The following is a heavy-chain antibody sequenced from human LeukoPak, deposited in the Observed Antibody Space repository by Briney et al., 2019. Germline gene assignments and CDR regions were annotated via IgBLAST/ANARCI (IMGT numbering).Heavy chain of an antibody. CDR3: ARCSPGDSSNFYAVLQY. J-gene: IGHJ4*02. Sequence: EASVKVSCKASGGTFSSYAVSWVRLTPGQGLEWLGGIIPVFGTTTYAQKFQAKVTMTADKSTNTAYLEISSLTSDDTAVYYCARCSPGDSSNFYAVLQYWGQGTQVTVS. D-gene: IGHD3-22*01. V-gene: IGHV1-69*06. CDR2: IIPVFGTT. CDR1: GGTFSSYA.